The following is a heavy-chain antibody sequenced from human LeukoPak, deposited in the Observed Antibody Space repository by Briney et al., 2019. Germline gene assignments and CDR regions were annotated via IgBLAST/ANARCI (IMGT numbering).Heavy chain of an antibody. D-gene: IGHD6-13*01. V-gene: IGHV1-2*02. Sequence: GASVKVSCKASGYTFTGYYMHWVRQAPGQGLEWMGWINPNSGGTNYAQKFQGRVTMTRDTSISTAYMELSRLRSDDTAVYYCARVSEQQPPRYYFDYWGQGTLVTVSS. J-gene: IGHJ4*02. CDR3: ARVSEQQPPRYYFDY. CDR2: INPNSGGT. CDR1: GYTFTGYY.